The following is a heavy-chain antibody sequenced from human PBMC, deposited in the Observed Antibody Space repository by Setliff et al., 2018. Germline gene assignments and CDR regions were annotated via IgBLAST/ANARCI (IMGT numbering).Heavy chain of an antibody. J-gene: IGHJ4*02. CDR1: GFIFRDYT. Sequence: GESLTISCAASGFIFRDYTMVWVRQAPGKGLEWVAGVIQGGSGVYADSVKGRSTISRDNSRNTFFLQMNNLRAEDTATYYCAKDRVNDGYWDFDSWGQGILVTVSS. CDR2: VIQGGSG. D-gene: IGHD1-1*01. V-gene: IGHV3-23*03. CDR3: AKDRVNDGYWDFDS.